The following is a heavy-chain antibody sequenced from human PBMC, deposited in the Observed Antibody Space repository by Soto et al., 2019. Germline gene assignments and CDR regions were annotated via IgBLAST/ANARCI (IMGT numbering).Heavy chain of an antibody. CDR2: MYYSGST. CDR1: GGSVSRGGHY. J-gene: IGHJ4*02. CDR3: ARVPDY. Sequence: PSETLSLTCSVSGGSVSRGGHYWTWIRQPPGKGLEWIGYMYYSGSTYYNPSLKSRVTISIDRSKNQFSLRLSSVTAADTAVYYCARVPDYWGQGILVTVSS. D-gene: IGHD2-2*01. V-gene: IGHV4-61*08.